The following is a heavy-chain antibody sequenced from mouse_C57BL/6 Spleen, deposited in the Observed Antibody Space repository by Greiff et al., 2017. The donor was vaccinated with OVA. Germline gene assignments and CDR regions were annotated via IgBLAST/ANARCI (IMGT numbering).Heavy chain of an antibody. D-gene: IGHD1-1*01. J-gene: IGHJ2*01. V-gene: IGHV1-82*01. CDR1: GYAFSSSW. CDR3: ARRVGTTVVASFDY. Sequence: VQLQQSGPELVKPGASVKISCKASGYAFSSSWMNWVKQRPGKGLEWIGRIYPGDGDTNYNGKFKGKATLTADKSSSTAYMQLSSLTSEDSAVYFCARRVGTTVVASFDYWGQGTTLTVSS. CDR2: IYPGDGDT.